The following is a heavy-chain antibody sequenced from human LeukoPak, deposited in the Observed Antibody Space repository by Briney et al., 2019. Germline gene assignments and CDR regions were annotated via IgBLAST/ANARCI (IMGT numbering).Heavy chain of an antibody. Sequence: ASVKVSCKASGYTFTSYDINWVRQATGQGLEWMGWMNPNSGNTGYAQKFQGRVTMTRNTSISTAYMELSSLRSEDTAVYYCAXXXXYCGRISCPYYFDYWGQGSLVAVSS. V-gene: IGHV1-8*01. J-gene: IGHJ4*02. CDR2: MNPNSGNT. D-gene: IGHD2-15*01. CDR3: AXXXXYCGRISCPYYFDY. CDR1: GYTFTSYD.